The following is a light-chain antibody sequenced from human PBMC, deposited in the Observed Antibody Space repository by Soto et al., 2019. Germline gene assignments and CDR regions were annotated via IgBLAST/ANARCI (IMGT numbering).Light chain of an antibody. CDR1: QSVSSY. Sequence: EIVLIQSPATLSLSPGERATLSCRASQSVSSYLAWYQQKPGQAPRLLIYDASTRAPGIPARFSGSGSGTDFTLTITSLEPEDFAVYYCQQRSNWPPTFGQGTKVDIK. CDR3: QQRSNWPPT. CDR2: DAS. V-gene: IGKV3-11*01. J-gene: IGKJ1*01.